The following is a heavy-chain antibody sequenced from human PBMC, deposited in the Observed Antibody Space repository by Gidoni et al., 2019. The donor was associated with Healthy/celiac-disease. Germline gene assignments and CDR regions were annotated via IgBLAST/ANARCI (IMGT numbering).Heavy chain of an antibody. Sequence: WVAVIWYDGSNKYYADSVKGRFTISRDNSKNTLYLQMNSLRAEDTAVYYCARGDHIVATGYYFDYWGQGTLVTVSS. CDR2: IWYDGSNK. D-gene: IGHD5-12*01. J-gene: IGHJ4*02. CDR3: ARGDHIVATGYYFDY. V-gene: IGHV3-33*01.